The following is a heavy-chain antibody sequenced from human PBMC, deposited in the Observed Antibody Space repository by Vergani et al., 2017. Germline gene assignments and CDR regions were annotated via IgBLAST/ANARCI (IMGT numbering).Heavy chain of an antibody. D-gene: IGHD3-10*01. V-gene: IGHV3-30*02. Sequence: QVQLVESGGGVVQPGGSLRLSCAASGFTFSSYGMHWVRQAPGKGLEWVAFIRYDGSNKYYADSVKGRFTISRDNSKNTLYLQMNSLRAEDTAVYYCAKRDAGFAFDIWGQGTQVIVSS. CDR1: GFTFSSYG. CDR2: IRYDGSNK. J-gene: IGHJ3*02. CDR3: AKRDAGFAFDI.